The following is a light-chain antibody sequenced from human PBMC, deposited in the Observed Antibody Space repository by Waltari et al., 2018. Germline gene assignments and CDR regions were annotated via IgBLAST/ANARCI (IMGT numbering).Light chain of an antibody. J-gene: IGKJ2*02. V-gene: IGKV3-20*01. CDR3: QQYSSSPRT. Sequence: EIVLTQSPGTLSLSPGERATLSCRASQYVNINYLAWDQQKPGQAPRLLMYGTSSRATGIPDRFSGSGSGTDFTLTISRLEPEDFAVYYCQQYSSSPRTFGQGTNLEIK. CDR1: QYVNINY. CDR2: GTS.